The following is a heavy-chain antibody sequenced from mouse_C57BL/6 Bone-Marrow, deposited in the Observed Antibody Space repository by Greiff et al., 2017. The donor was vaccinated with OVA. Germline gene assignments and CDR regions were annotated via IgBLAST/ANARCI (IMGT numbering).Heavy chain of an antibody. D-gene: IGHD1-1*01. CDR3: TREFDYYGSSYDGFAY. CDR2: IYPGNSDT. V-gene: IGHV1-5*01. J-gene: IGHJ3*01. CDR1: GYTFTSYW. Sequence: EVQGVESGTVLARPGASVKMSCKTSGYTFTSYWMHWVKQRPGPGLEWIWAIYPGNSDTSYNQKFKGKAKLTAVTSASTAYMELSSLTNEDSAVYYCTREFDYYGSSYDGFAYWGQGTLVTVSA.